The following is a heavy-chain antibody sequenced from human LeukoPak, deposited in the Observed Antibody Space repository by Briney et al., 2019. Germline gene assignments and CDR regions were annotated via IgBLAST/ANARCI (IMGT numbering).Heavy chain of an antibody. CDR1: GFTFSSYS. Sequence: GGSLRLSCAASGFTFSSYSMNWVRQAPGKGLEWVSYISSSSSTIYYADSVKGRFTISRDNAKNSLYLQMNSLRAEDTAVYYCARDLVRPAFDYWGQGTLVTVSS. J-gene: IGHJ4*02. D-gene: IGHD3-10*01. V-gene: IGHV3-48*01. CDR2: ISSSSSTI. CDR3: ARDLVRPAFDY.